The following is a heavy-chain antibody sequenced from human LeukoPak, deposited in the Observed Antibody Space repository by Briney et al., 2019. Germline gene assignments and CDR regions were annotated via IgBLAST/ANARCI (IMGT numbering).Heavy chain of an antibody. V-gene: IGHV4-39*01. D-gene: IGHD1-14*01. CDR2: IYYSGST. J-gene: IGHJ4*02. Sequence: SETLSLTCTVSGGSISSSSYYWGWIRQPPGKGLEWIGSIYYSGSTYYNPSLKSRVTISVDTSKNQFSLKLSSVTAADTAVYYCARLRGIRYYFDYWGQGTLVTVSS. CDR1: GGSISSSSYY. CDR3: ARLRGIRYYFDY.